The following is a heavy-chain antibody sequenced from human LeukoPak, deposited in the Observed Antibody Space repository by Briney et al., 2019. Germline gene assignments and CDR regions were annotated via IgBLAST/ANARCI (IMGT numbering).Heavy chain of an antibody. CDR1: GYDFTSNW. J-gene: IGHJ5*02. D-gene: IGHD3-16*01. V-gene: IGHV5-51*01. Sequence: GESLKISCKGSGYDFTSNWIGWVRQMPGKGLEWMGIIYPGDSDTRYSPSFQGQVTISADKSISTAYLQWSSLKASDTAMYYCAIFDFLFGEIDNWFDPWGQGTQVTVSS. CDR2: IYPGDSDT. CDR3: AIFDFLFGEIDNWFDP.